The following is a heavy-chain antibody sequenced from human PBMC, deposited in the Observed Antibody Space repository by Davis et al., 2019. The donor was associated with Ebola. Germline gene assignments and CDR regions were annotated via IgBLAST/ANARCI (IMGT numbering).Heavy chain of an antibody. CDR3: AKTGSSSWYTGWYFDY. V-gene: IGHV3-21*04. J-gene: IGHJ4*02. CDR1: GFTFSSYS. Sequence: PGGSLRLSCAASGFTFSSYSMNWVRQAPGKGLEWVSSISSSSSYIYYADSVKGRFTISRDNSKNTLYLQMNSLRAEDTAVYYCAKTGSSSWYTGWYFDYWGQGTLVTVSS. D-gene: IGHD6-13*01. CDR2: ISSSSSYI.